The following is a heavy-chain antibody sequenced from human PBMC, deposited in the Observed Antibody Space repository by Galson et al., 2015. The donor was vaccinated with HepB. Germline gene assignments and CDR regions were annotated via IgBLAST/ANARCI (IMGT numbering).Heavy chain of an antibody. Sequence: ETLSLTCAVYGGSLSGYYWSWIRQPPGKGLEWIGEINHSGSTNYNPSLKSRVTISVDTSKNQFSLKLSSVTAADTAVYYCARAGSYGDYWFDPWGQGTLVTVSS. V-gene: IGHV4-34*01. CDR2: INHSGST. CDR3: ARAGSYGDYWFDP. D-gene: IGHD4-17*01. CDR1: GGSLSGYY. J-gene: IGHJ5*02.